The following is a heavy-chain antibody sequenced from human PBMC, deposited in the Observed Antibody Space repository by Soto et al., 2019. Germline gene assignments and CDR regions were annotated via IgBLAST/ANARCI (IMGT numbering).Heavy chain of an antibody. Sequence: QVQLVESGGGLVKPGVSLRLSCAASGFTFSDYYMSWIRQAPGKGLEWVSYISSSGSTIYYADSVKGRFTISRDNAKNSLYLQMNSLRAEDTAVYYCARDLGGGSYYTSGDYYGMDVWGQGTTVTVSS. CDR1: GFTFSDYY. D-gene: IGHD1-26*01. J-gene: IGHJ6*02. CDR2: ISSSGSTI. V-gene: IGHV3-11*01. CDR3: ARDLGGGSYYTSGDYYGMDV.